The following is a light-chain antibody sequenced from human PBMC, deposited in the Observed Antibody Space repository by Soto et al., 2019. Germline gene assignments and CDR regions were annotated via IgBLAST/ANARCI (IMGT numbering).Light chain of an antibody. J-gene: IGLJ2*01. Sequence: QSALTQPTSVSGSPGQSITLSCTGTSSDFGGNHYVSWYQHYPGKAPKLMIYEVSNRPSGVSHRFSGSKSGNTASLIISGLQAEDEADYYCSSYTSIGTLVVFGGGTKVTVL. V-gene: IGLV2-14*01. CDR2: EVS. CDR1: SSDFGGNHY. CDR3: SSYTSIGTLVV.